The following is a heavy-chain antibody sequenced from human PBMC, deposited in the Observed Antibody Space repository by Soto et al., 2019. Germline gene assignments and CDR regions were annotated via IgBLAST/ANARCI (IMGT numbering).Heavy chain of an antibody. CDR3: ARVKATLKQRAATPHRSYFDY. CDR2: INPNSGGT. V-gene: IGHV1-2*02. CDR1: GYTFTGYY. D-gene: IGHD6-25*01. Sequence: GASVKVSCKASGYTFTGYYMHWVRQAPGQGLEWMGWINPNSGGTNYAQKFQGRVTMTRDTSISTAYLELSRLRSDDTAEYYCARVKATLKQRAATPHRSYFDYWGQGTLVTVSS. J-gene: IGHJ4*02.